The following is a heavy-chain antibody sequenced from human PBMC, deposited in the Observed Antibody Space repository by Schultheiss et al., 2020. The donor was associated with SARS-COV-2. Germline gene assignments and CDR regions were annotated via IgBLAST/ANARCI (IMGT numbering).Heavy chain of an antibody. Sequence: SETLSLTCAISGDSVSPNNPAWNWIRQSPSRGLEWLGRTYYRSKWYNDYAVPVKSRITINPDTSKNQFSLKLSSVTAADTAVYYCAREDTAMVSWGQGTLVNVSS. CDR1: GDSVSPNNPA. CDR2: TYYRSKWYN. J-gene: IGHJ4*02. D-gene: IGHD5-18*01. CDR3: AREDTAMVS. V-gene: IGHV6-1*01.